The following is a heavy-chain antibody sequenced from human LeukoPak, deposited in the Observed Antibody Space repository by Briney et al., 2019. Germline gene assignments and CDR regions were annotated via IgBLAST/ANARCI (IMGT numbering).Heavy chain of an antibody. CDR3: ARIVPISITTYGTNWFDP. J-gene: IGHJ5*02. Sequence: SETLSLTCAVYGGSFSGYYWSWIRQPPGKGLEWVGEINHSGSTNYNPSLKSRVTISVDTSKNQFSLKLSSVTAADTAVYYCARIVPISITTYGTNWFDPWGQGTLVTVSS. D-gene: IGHD3-3*01. V-gene: IGHV4-34*01. CDR1: GGSFSGYY. CDR2: INHSGST.